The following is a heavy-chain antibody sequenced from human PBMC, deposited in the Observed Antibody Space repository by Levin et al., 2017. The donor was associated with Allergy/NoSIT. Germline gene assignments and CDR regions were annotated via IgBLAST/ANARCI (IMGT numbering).Heavy chain of an antibody. Sequence: GESLKISCAASGFTLSGSAVHWVRQASGKGLEWLGRIRSKANNYATAYAASGQGRFIISRDDSKNTADLQMNSLKTEDTAVYYCSNYDILTGFLSWGQGTPVTVSS. CDR3: SNYDILTGFLS. CDR1: GFTLSGSA. V-gene: IGHV3-73*01. D-gene: IGHD3-9*01. CDR2: IRSKANNYAT. J-gene: IGHJ5*02.